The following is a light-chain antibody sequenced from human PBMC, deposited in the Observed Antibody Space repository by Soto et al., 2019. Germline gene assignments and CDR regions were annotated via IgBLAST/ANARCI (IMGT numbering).Light chain of an antibody. CDR2: DAV. CDR1: QTVTSSY. J-gene: IGKJ4*01. V-gene: IGKV3-20*01. Sequence: VLTQSPGSLSLSPGERATVSCRASQTVTSSYLAWYQQRPGQAPQLLIYDAVKRATGIPDRFSGSESGREYTLTISRLDPEDSAVYYCQQYGDSITFGGGTKVEIK. CDR3: QQYGDSIT.